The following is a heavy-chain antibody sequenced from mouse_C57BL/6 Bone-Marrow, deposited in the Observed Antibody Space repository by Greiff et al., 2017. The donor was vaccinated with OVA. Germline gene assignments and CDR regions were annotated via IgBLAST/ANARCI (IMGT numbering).Heavy chain of an antibody. CDR3: ASGVYYGNYIYY. CDR1: GYTFTSYW. J-gene: IGHJ3*01. Sequence: QVQLQQPGAELVKPGASVKMSCKASGYTFTSYWITWVKQRPGQGLEWIGDIYPGSGSTNYNEKFKSKATLTVDTSSSTAYMQLSSLTSEDSAVYYCASGVYYGNYIYYWGQGTLVTVSA. D-gene: IGHD2-1*01. V-gene: IGHV1-55*01. CDR2: IYPGSGST.